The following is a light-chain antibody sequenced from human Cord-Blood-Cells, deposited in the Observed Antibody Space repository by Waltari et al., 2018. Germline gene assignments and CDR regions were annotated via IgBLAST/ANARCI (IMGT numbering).Light chain of an antibody. Sequence: EIVMTQSPATLSVSPGERATLSCRASQSVSSNLAWYQQKPGQAPRLLIYGASTRATVIPARFSGSGSGTEFTLTISSLQSEEFAVYYCQQYNNWPRTFGQGTKVEIK. J-gene: IGKJ1*01. CDR3: QQYNNWPRT. V-gene: IGKV3-15*01. CDR2: GAS. CDR1: QSVSSN.